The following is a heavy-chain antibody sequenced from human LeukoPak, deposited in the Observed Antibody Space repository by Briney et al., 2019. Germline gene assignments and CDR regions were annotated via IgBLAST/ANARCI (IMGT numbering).Heavy chain of an antibody. CDR1: GGIFSSYA. V-gene: IGHV1-69*04. CDR3: ARDLPPYYFDY. J-gene: IGHJ4*02. Sequence: SVKVSCKASGGIFSSYAISWVRQAPGQGLEWMGRIIPILGIANYAQKFQGRVTITADKSTSTAHMDLSSLRSEDTAVYYCARDLPPYYFDYWGQGTLVTVSS. CDR2: IIPILGIA.